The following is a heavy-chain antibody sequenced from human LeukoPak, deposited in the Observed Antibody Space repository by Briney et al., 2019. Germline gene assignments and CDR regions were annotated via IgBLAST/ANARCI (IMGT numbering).Heavy chain of an antibody. J-gene: IGHJ6*02. CDR2: INWNGGST. CDR1: GFTFDDYG. Sequence: GGSLRLSWAASGFTFDDYGMSWVRQAPGKGLELVSGINWNGGSTGYADSVKGRFTISRDNAKNSLYLQMNSLRAEDTALYYRARDPYSSTGSYGMDVWGQGTTVTVSS. D-gene: IGHD6-13*01. V-gene: IGHV3-20*04. CDR3: ARDPYSSTGSYGMDV.